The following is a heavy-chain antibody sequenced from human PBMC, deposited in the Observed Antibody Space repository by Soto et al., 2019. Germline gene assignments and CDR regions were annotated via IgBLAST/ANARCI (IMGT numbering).Heavy chain of an antibody. Sequence: GGSLRLSCAASGFTFSSYGMHWVRQAPGKGLEWVAVISYDGSNKYYADSVKGRFTISRDNSKNTLYLQMNSLRAEDTAVYYCARDGYDFWSGYYTGIGDAFDIWGQGTMVTVAS. V-gene: IGHV3-30*03. J-gene: IGHJ3*02. CDR2: ISYDGSNK. CDR3: ARDGYDFWSGYYTGIGDAFDI. CDR1: GFTFSSYG. D-gene: IGHD3-3*01.